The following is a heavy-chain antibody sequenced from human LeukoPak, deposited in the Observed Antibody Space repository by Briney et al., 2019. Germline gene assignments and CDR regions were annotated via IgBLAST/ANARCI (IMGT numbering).Heavy chain of an antibody. D-gene: IGHD1-1*01. CDR2: IYISGST. Sequence: SETLSLTCTVSGGSISSGSYYWSWIRQPAGKGLEWIGRIYISGSTNYNPSLKSRVTMSVDTSKNQFSLKLSSVTAADTAVYYCARDRGTWNDDGFDYWGQGTLVTFSS. CDR1: GGSISSGSYY. V-gene: IGHV4-61*02. J-gene: IGHJ4*02. CDR3: ARDRGTWNDDGFDY.